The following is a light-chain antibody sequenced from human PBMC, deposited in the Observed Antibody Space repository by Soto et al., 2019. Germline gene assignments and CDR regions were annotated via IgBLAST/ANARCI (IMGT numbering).Light chain of an antibody. J-gene: IGKJ4*01. V-gene: IGKV3-20*01. CDR1: QSVSNMY. CDR3: QQYGNSPLT. CDR2: GAS. Sequence: EIVLTQSPGTLSLSPGERATLSCRASQSVSNMYVAWYQQKPGQPPRLLIYGASTRATGIPDRFSGSGSETDFILTISRLEPEDFAVYFCQQYGNSPLTFGGGTMVDIK.